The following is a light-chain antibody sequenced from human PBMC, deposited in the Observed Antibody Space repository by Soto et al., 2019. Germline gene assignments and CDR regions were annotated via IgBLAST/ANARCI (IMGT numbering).Light chain of an antibody. V-gene: IGKV3-15*01. Sequence: EIVLTQFPDTLSLSPGERATLSCRASQSVSGSSLAWYQQKPGQAPRLLIYGASTRATGIPARFSGSGSGTEFTLTISSLQSEDFAVYYCQQYNNWPPTWTFGQGTKVDIK. CDR2: GAS. CDR3: QQYNNWPPTWT. J-gene: IGKJ1*01. CDR1: QSVSGSS.